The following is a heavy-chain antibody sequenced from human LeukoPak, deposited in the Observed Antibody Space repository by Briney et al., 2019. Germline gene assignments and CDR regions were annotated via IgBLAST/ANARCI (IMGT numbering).Heavy chain of an antibody. CDR2: ISSSSSTI. CDR1: GFTFSGYS. Sequence: GGSLRLSCAASGFTFSGYSMNWVRQAPGKGLEWVSYISSSSSTIYYADSVKGRFTISRDNAKNSLYLQMNSLRDEDTAVYYCARDPYCSSTSCNYYYYGMDVWGQGTTVTVSS. D-gene: IGHD2-2*01. V-gene: IGHV3-48*02. CDR3: ARDPYCSSTSCNYYYYGMDV. J-gene: IGHJ6*02.